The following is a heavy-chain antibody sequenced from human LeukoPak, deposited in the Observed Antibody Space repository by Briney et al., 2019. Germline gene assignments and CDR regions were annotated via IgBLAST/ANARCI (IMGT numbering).Heavy chain of an antibody. Sequence: GASPKVSCKASAYTLTGYYMHWLRHAPRQGLDWRGWINPNSGGTNSTQHFQGRVTMTKDTSISTAYIGLSRLRSDDTAVYYCARSMQQPRHFQRWGQGTLVTVSS. D-gene: IGHD6-13*01. CDR1: AYTLTGYY. CDR3: ARSMQQPRHFQR. V-gene: IGHV1-2*02. CDR2: INPNSGGT. J-gene: IGHJ1*01.